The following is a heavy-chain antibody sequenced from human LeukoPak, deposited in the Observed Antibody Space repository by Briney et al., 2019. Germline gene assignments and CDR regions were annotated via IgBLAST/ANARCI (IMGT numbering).Heavy chain of an antibody. CDR3: ARDPNNIVVVPAAPDY. CDR1: GYTFTSYG. CDR2: ISAYNGNT. V-gene: IGHV1-18*01. J-gene: IGHJ4*02. D-gene: IGHD2-2*01. Sequence: ASVKVSCKASGYTFTSYGISWVRQAPGQGLEWMGWISAYNGNTNYAQKLQGRVTMTTDTSTSTAYMELRSLRSDDTAVYYCARDPNNIVVVPAAPDYWGRGTLVTVSS.